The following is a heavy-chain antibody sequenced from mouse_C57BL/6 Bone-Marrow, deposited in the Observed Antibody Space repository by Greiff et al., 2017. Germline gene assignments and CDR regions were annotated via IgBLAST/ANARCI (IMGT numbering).Heavy chain of an antibody. CDR1: GYTFTSYT. J-gene: IGHJ1*03. V-gene: IGHV1-4*01. CDR2: INPSSGYT. CDR3: AKPTGVARYFDV. Sequence: QVQLQQSGAELARPGASVKMSCKASGYTFTSYTMHWVKQRPGQGLEWIGYINPSSGYTKYNQKFKDKATLPADKSSSTAYMPLSSLTSEDSAVYYCAKPTGVARYFDVWGTGTTVTVSS. D-gene: IGHD1-1*01.